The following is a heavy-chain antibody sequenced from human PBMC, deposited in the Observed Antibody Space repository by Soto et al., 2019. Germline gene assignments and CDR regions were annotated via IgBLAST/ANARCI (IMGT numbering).Heavy chain of an antibody. D-gene: IGHD3-3*01. Sequence: SGTVSLTCTLSGNSDISVRFDGAWLRRPPGKGLEWIGYIYNGGSTYYRPSLESRMHMSLDATRNHYSLRLISVTAADTAVYFCARAPVGLDTISYFDYWGQGKLVTVSS. CDR1: GNSDISVRFD. V-gene: IGHV4-30-2*05. CDR2: IYNGGST. J-gene: IGHJ4*02. CDR3: ARAPVGLDTISYFDY.